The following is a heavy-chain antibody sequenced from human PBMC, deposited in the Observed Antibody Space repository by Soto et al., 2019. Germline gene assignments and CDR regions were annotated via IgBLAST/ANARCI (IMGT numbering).Heavy chain of an antibody. J-gene: IGHJ5*02. CDR1: GFTFSSYA. V-gene: IGHV3-23*01. CDR3: AKVSYYDFCSGYYGHST. CDR2: ISGSGGST. D-gene: IGHD3-3*01. Sequence: PGGSLRLSCAASGFTFSSYAMSWVRQAPGKGLEWVSAISGSGGSTYYADSVKGRFTISRDNSKNTLYLQMNSLRAEDTAVYYCAKVSYYDFCSGYYGHSTWGRGTLVTVSS.